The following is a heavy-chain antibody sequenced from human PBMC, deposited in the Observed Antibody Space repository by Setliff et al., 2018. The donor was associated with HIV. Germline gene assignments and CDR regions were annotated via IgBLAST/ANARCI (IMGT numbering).Heavy chain of an antibody. Sequence: LSLTCAVSGYSVSSSYWWGWIRQPPGKGLEWIGWIGYIYKGGSTYYNPSLKSRVTMSVDTSKNHFSLKVRSVTAVDTAVYYCARSALWFGEADWYFDLWGRGALVTVSS. CDR2: IYKGGST. D-gene: IGHD3-10*01. J-gene: IGHJ2*01. V-gene: IGHV4-28*01. CDR3: ARSALWFGEADWYFDL. CDR1: GYSVSSSYW.